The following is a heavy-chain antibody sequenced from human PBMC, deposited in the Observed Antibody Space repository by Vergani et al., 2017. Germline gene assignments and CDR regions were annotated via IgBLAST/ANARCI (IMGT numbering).Heavy chain of an antibody. V-gene: IGHV4-34*01. CDR1: GGSFSGYY. Sequence: QVQLQQWGAGLLKPSETLSLTCAVYGGSFSGYYWSWIRQPPGKGLEWIGEINHSGSTNYNPSLKSRVTISVDTSKNQFSLKLSSVTAADTAVYYCASNQVDTAMANRFDYWGQGTLVTVSS. D-gene: IGHD5-18*01. CDR2: INHSGST. J-gene: IGHJ4*02. CDR3: ASNQVDTAMANRFDY.